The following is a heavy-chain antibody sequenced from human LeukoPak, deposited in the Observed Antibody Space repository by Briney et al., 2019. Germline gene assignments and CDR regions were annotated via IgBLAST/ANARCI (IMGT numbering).Heavy chain of an antibody. CDR3: ASYSAFDI. V-gene: IGHV3-53*01. CDR2: IYSGGTT. D-gene: IGHD2-21*01. J-gene: IGHJ3*02. CDR1: GFTVSGNY. Sequence: GGSLRLSCAVSGFTVSGNYMSWVRQAPGKGLEWVSLIYSGGTTYYADSVKGRFTISRDNAKNSLYLQMNSLRAEDTAVYYCASYSAFDIWGQGTMVTVSS.